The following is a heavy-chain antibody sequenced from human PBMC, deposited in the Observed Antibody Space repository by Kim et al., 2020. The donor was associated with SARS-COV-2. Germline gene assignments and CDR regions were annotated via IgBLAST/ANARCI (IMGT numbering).Heavy chain of an antibody. CDR1: GFTFSSYA. Sequence: GGSLRLSCAASGFTFSSYAMSWVRQAPGKGLEWVSGITSSSGSTYYTDSVKGRFTISRDNSENTLHLQMNSLRAEDTAVYYCAKAMSGFWCFDLWGRDTLVTVSS. CDR3: AKAMSGFWCFDL. D-gene: IGHD5-12*01. CDR2: ITSSSGST. J-gene: IGHJ2*01. V-gene: IGHV3-23*01.